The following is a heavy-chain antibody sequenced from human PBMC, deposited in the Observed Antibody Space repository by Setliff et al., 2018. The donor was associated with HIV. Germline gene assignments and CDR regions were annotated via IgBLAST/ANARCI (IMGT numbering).Heavy chain of an antibody. CDR3: ARQNSGYAPGPFDY. J-gene: IGHJ4*02. CDR1: GYSISSGYY. CDR2: IYHSGST. D-gene: IGHD5-12*01. V-gene: IGHV4-38-2*01. Sequence: PSETLSLTCAVSGYSISSGYYWGWIRQPPGKGLEWIGSIYHSGSTYDSPSLKSRVTISVDTSKNQFSLKLSSVTAADTAVYYCARQNSGYAPGPFDYWGQGILVTVSS.